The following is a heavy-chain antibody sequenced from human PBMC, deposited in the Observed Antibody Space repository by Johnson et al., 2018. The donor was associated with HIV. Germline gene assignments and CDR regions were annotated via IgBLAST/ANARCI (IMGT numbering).Heavy chain of an antibody. J-gene: IGHJ3*02. CDR3: AKDFHSIAARNAVDI. D-gene: IGHD6-6*01. CDR2: ISYDGSNK. Sequence: QVQLVESGGGVVQPGRSLRLSCAASGFTFSSYGMHWVRQAPGKGLEWVAVISYDGSNKSYADSVKGRFTISRDNSKNTLYLQMNSLRAEDTALYYCAKDFHSIAARNAVDIWGQGTMVTVSA. V-gene: IGHV3-30*18. CDR1: GFTFSSYG.